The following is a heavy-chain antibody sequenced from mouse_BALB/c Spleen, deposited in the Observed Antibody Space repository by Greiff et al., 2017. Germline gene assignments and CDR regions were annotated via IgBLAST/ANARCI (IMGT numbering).Heavy chain of an antibody. Sequence: EVQLVESGGGLVQPKGSLKLSCAASGFTFNTYAMNWVRQAPGKGLEWVARIRSKSNNYATYYADSVKDRFTISRDDSQSMLYLQMNNLKTEDTAMYYCVRDLGRRGFAYWGQGTLVTVSA. CDR2: IRSKSNNYAT. CDR3: VRDLGRRGFAY. J-gene: IGHJ3*01. V-gene: IGHV10-1*02. CDR1: GFTFNTYA. D-gene: IGHD4-1*01.